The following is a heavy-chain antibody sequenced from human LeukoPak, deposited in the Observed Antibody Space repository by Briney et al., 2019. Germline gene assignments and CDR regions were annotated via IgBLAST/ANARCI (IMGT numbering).Heavy chain of an antibody. V-gene: IGHV1-58*02. CDR2: IVVGSGNT. Sequence: TSVKVSCKASGFTFTSSAMQWVRQARGRRLEWIGWIVVGSGNTNYAQKFQERVTITRDMSTSTVYMELSSLRSEDTAVYYCAAREMAVSYYFDYWGQGTLVTVSS. D-gene: IGHD5-24*01. J-gene: IGHJ4*02. CDR3: AAREMAVSYYFDY. CDR1: GFTFTSSA.